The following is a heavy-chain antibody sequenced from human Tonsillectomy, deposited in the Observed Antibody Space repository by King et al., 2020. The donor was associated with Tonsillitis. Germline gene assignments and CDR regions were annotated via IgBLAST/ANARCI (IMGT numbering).Heavy chain of an antibody. CDR2: ISPYNGNT. J-gene: IGHJ6*02. CDR1: GYTFSSYG. CDR3: AREGSYRGSYLYYYGMDV. D-gene: IGHD1-26*01. V-gene: IGHV1-18*01. Sequence: QLVQSGAEVKKPGASVKVSCKASGYTFSSYGISWVRQAPGQGLEWMGWISPYNGNTNFAQKLQGRVTMTTDTSTSTAYMELRSLRSDDTDVYYCAREGSYRGSYLYYYGMDVWGQGTTVTVSS.